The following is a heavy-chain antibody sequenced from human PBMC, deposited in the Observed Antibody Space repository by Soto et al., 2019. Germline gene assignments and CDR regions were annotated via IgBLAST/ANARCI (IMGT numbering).Heavy chain of an antibody. CDR1: GFTFDDYA. CDR3: AKASRGYRSSCTDY. Sequence: EVQLVESGGGLVQPGRSLRLSCAGSGFTFDDYAMHWVREAPGKGLEWVSGISWNSGSIGYADSVKGRFTISRDNAKNSLYLQMNSLRAEDTALYYCAKASRGYRSSCTDYWGQGTLVTVSS. J-gene: IGHJ4*02. D-gene: IGHD6-13*01. V-gene: IGHV3-9*01. CDR2: ISWNSGSI.